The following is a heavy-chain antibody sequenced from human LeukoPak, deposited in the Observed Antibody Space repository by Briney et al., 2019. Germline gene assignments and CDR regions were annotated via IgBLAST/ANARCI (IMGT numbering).Heavy chain of an antibody. V-gene: IGHV3-30*02. Sequence: GGSLRLSCAASGFTFSSYGMHWVRQAPGKGLEWVAFIRYDGSNKYYADSVKGRFTISRDNSKNTLYLQMNSLRAEDTAVYYCAKVAGIVVVPAAIKSHFDYWGQGTLVTVSS. CDR2: IRYDGSNK. J-gene: IGHJ4*02. CDR3: AKVAGIVVVPAAIKSHFDY. D-gene: IGHD2-2*02. CDR1: GFTFSSYG.